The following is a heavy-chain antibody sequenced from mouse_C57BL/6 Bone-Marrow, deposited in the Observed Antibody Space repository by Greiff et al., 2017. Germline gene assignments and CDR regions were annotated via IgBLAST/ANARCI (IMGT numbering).Heavy chain of an antibody. CDR2: ISSGGSYT. CDR1: GFTFSSYG. D-gene: IGHD2-3*01. V-gene: IGHV5-6*01. Sequence: EVHLVESGGDLVKPGGSLKLSCAASGFTFSSYGMSWVRQTPDKRLEWVATISSGGSYTYYPDSVKGRFTISRDNAKNTLYLQMSSLKSEDTAMYYCASRWFFDYWGQGTTLTVSS. CDR3: ASRWFFDY. J-gene: IGHJ2*01.